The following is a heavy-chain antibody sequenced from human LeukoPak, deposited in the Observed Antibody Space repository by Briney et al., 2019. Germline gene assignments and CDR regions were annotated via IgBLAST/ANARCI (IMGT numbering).Heavy chain of an antibody. V-gene: IGHV3-48*01. D-gene: IGHD4-17*01. Sequence: PGGSLRLSCAASGFTFSYYSFNWVRQAPGKGLEWIAYISISNNSIYYADSVKGRFTISRDNAKNSLYQQMNSLRVEDTAVYYCASETIYSDKVIDHWGQGTPVTVSS. J-gene: IGHJ4*02. CDR2: ISISNNSI. CDR3: ASETIYSDKVIDH. CDR1: GFTFSYYS.